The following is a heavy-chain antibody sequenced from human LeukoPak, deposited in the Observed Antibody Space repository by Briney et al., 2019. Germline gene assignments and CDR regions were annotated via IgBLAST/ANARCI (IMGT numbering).Heavy chain of an antibody. J-gene: IGHJ4*02. V-gene: IGHV3-74*01. CDR2: INSDGSGT. CDR3: ARYREGSGPNRTDL. D-gene: IGHD6-19*01. CDR1: GFTFSWYW. Sequence: GGSLRLSCAASGFTFSWYWMHWVRRVPGKGLVWVSRINSDGSGTIYADSVKGRFTTSRDNAKNTLYLQMNRLRADDTAVYYCARYREGSGPNRTDLWGQGTLVTVSS.